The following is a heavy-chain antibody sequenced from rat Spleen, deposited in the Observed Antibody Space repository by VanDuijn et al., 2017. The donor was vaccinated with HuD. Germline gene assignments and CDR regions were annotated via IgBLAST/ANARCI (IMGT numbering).Heavy chain of an antibody. Sequence: EVQLVESGGGLVQPGRSLKLSCAASGFIFSDYFMAWVRQAPTKGLEWVATISHDGSSTYYRDSVKGRFTISRDNAKSTLYLQMDSLRSEDTATYYGARDAYGGYSVGFAYWGQGTLVTVSS. CDR3: ARDAYGGYSVGFAY. V-gene: IGHV5-29*01. D-gene: IGHD1-11*01. CDR2: ISHDGSST. CDR1: GFIFSDYF. J-gene: IGHJ3*01.